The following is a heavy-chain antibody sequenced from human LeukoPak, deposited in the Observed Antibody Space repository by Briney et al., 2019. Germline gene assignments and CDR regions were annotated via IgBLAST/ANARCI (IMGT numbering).Heavy chain of an antibody. Sequence: PGGSLRLSCAASGSTFSSYWMSWVRQAPGKGLEWVANIKQDGSEKYYVDSVKGRFTISRDNAKKSLYLQMNSLRAEDTAVYHCARNSITMIRGVIGINWFDPWGQGTLVTVSS. J-gene: IGHJ5*02. CDR3: ARNSITMIRGVIGINWFDP. V-gene: IGHV3-7*01. D-gene: IGHD3-10*01. CDR2: IKQDGSEK. CDR1: GSTFSSYW.